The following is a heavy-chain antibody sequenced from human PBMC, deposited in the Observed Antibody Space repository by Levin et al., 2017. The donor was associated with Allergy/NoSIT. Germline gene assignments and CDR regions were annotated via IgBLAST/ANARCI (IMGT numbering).Heavy chain of an antibody. V-gene: IGHV3-21*01. CDR1: GFTFSSYT. Sequence: SCAASGFTFSSYTMNWVRQTPGKGLDWVSTITRDSTYMYYADSVKGRFTISRDNAKNSLYLQMNSLRAEDTALYYCARDEVMGATGDTFDIWGQGTMVTVSS. CDR2: ITRDSTYM. CDR3: ARDEVMGATGDTFDI. D-gene: IGHD2-8*01. J-gene: IGHJ3*02.